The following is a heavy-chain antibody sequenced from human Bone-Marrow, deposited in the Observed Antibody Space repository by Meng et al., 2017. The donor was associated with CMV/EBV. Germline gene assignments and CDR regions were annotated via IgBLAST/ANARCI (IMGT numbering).Heavy chain of an antibody. J-gene: IGHJ5*02. Sequence: GESLKISCAASGFTFSSYWMHWVRQAPGKGLVWVSRINSDGSSTGYADSVKGRFTISRDNAKNTLYLQMNSLRAEDTAVYYCAREPLYCSSTSCYNWFDPWGQGTLVTVSS. CDR2: INSDGSST. CDR3: AREPLYCSSTSCYNWFDP. CDR1: GFTFSSYW. D-gene: IGHD2-2*01. V-gene: IGHV3-74*01.